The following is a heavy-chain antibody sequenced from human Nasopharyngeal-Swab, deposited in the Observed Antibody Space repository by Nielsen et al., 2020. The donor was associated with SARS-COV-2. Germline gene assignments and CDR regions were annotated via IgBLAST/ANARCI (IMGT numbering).Heavy chain of an antibody. Sequence: GESLKISCAASGFTFSSYGMHWVRQAPGKGLVWVSRVNQDGSRTDYADSVRGRFTISRDNAKNTLYLQMNSLRVEDTAVYYCVKHQGSSSDQWGQGTLVTVSS. CDR1: GFTFSSYG. J-gene: IGHJ4*02. V-gene: IGHV3-74*01. CDR3: VKHQGSSSDQ. CDR2: VNQDGSRT.